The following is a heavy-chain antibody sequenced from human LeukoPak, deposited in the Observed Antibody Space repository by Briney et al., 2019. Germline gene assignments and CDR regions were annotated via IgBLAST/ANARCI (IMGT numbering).Heavy chain of an antibody. D-gene: IGHD3-22*01. V-gene: IGHV3-21*04. CDR1: GFTFSRYS. Sequence: GGSLRLSCAASGFTFSRYSMNWVRQAPGKGLECVSSISSSSSYIYYGDSVKGRFTISRDNSKNTLYLQMNSLRAEDTAVYYCAKDHPGGSGYYPTFDYWGRGPLVTVSS. J-gene: IGHJ4*02. CDR3: AKDHPGGSGYYPTFDY. CDR2: ISSSSSYI.